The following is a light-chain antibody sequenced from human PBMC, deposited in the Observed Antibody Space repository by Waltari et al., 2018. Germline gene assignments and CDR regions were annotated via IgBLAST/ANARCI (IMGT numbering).Light chain of an antibody. Sequence: DIQMTQSPSSLSASVGDRVTIYCRASQGISNSLAWYQQKPGKAPKLLVYAASRVEGGVPSRCSGRGSGTDYTLTINSLQPEDFATYYCQQYYSTLLTFGGGTKVEIK. J-gene: IGKJ4*01. CDR1: QGISNS. CDR2: AAS. V-gene: IGKV1-NL1*01. CDR3: QQYYSTLLT.